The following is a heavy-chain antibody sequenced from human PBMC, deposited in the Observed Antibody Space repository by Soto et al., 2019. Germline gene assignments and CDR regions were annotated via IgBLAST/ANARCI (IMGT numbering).Heavy chain of an antibody. J-gene: IGHJ6*03. V-gene: IGHV1-46*01. CDR1: GYTFTSYY. CDR3: ARVKEFGYCSSTSCSYYYYMDV. D-gene: IGHD2-2*03. CDR2: INPSSGNT. Sequence: ASVKVSCKASGYTFTSYYMHWVRQAPGQGLEWMGIINPSSGNTGYAQKFQGRVTMTRNTSISTAYMELSSLRSEDTAVYYCARVKEFGYCSSTSCSYYYYMDVWGKGTTVTVSS.